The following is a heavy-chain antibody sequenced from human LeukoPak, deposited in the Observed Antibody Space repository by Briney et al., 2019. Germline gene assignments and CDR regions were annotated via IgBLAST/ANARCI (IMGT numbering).Heavy chain of an antibody. CDR1: GFTVSSNY. CDR3: ARGSYGDYYYYYMDV. CDR2: IYSGGST. V-gene: IGHV3-66*01. J-gene: IGHJ6*03. D-gene: IGHD5-18*01. Sequence: GGSLRLSCAASGFTVSSNYMSWVRQAPGKGLEWVSVIYSGGSTYYADSVKGRFTISRDNAKNSLYLQMNSLRAEDTAVYYCARGSYGDYYYYYMDVWGKGTTVTVSS.